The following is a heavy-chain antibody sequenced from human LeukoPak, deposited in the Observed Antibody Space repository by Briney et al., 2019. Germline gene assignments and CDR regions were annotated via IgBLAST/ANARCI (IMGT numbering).Heavy chain of an antibody. CDR2: IRSKVYGGTT. V-gene: IGHV3-49*04. CDR1: GFTFGHYA. Sequence: PGRSLRLSCTASGFTFGHYAMSWVRQAPGKGLEWVGFIRSKVYGGTTEYAASVKGRFTISRDDSNSIAYLQMNSLKTEDTAVYYCTRVWGGYDLFDYWGQGTLVTVSS. CDR3: TRVWGGYDLFDY. D-gene: IGHD5-12*01. J-gene: IGHJ4*02.